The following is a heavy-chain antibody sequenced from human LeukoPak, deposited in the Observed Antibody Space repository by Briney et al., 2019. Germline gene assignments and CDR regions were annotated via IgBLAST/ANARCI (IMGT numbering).Heavy chain of an antibody. J-gene: IGHJ4*02. CDR2: IIPNSGDT. CDR3: ARGGGGAATGFH. V-gene: IGHV1-2*02. CDR1: GYTFTDYY. D-gene: IGHD1-1*01. Sequence: GASAMVSCKASGYTFTDYYIHWVRQAPGRGLEWMGWIIPNSGDTNYAQKFQGKVTITRDTSITTAYLELTRLISDDSAVYYCARGGGGAATGFHWGQGSLVTVSS.